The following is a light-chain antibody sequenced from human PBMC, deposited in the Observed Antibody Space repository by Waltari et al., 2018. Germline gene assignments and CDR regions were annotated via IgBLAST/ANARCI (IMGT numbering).Light chain of an antibody. CDR3: QLYYGDSLT. Sequence: DIQMTQSPSSLSASVGDTVTITCRASQGISNSLAWYQQKPGEAPKLLLSAASRLESGVPSRFSGSGSGTDYTLTISRLQPEDLATYFCQLYYGDSLTFGGGTKVESK. V-gene: IGKV1-NL1*01. CDR2: AAS. J-gene: IGKJ4*01. CDR1: QGISNS.